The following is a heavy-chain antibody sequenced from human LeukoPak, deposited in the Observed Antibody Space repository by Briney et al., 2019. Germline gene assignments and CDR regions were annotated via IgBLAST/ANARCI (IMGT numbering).Heavy chain of an antibody. CDR1: GFTFSSYA. V-gene: IGHV3-30-3*01. J-gene: IGHJ3*02. CDR2: ISYDGSNK. D-gene: IGHD3-16*02. CDR3: ARGDYVWGTYPGAFDI. Sequence: PGGSLRLSCAASGFTFSSYAMHWVRQAPGKGLEWVAVISYDGSNKYYADSVKGRFTISRDNSKNTLYLQMNRLRAEDTAVYYCARGDYVWGTYPGAFDIWGQGTKVTVSS.